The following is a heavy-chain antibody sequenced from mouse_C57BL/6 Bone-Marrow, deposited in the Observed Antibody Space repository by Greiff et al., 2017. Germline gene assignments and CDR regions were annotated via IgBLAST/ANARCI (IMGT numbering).Heavy chain of an antibody. CDR2: ISYSGST. CDR1: GYSITSDY. V-gene: IGHV3-8*01. CDR3: ARYRLGGGSYYAMDY. J-gene: IGHJ4*01. D-gene: IGHD4-1*01. Sequence: EVKLVESGPGLAKPSQTLSLTCSVTGYSITSDYWNWIRKFPGNKLEYMGYISYSGSTYYNPSLKSRISITRDTSKNQYYLQLNSVTTEDTATYYCARYRLGGGSYYAMDYWGQGTSVTVSS.